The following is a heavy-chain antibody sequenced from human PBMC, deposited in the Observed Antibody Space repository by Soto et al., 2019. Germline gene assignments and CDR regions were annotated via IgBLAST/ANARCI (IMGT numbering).Heavy chain of an antibody. J-gene: IGHJ5*02. CDR2: IYFTGIT. Sequence: SETLSLTCTVPSGSLSSGGYYWNWIRQHPVKGLEWIGYIYFTGITYSTPSLKSRVTLSVDTSKSQFSLELRSVTAADTAIYYCARAPPHHKVNWFDLWRPRVLVTVSS. CDR3: ARAPPHHKVNWFDL. CDR1: SGSLSSGGYY. V-gene: IGHV4-31*03.